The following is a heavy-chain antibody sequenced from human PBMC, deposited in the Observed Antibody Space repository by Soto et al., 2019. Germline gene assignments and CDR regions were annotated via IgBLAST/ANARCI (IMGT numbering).Heavy chain of an antibody. Sequence: GGSLRLSCAASGFTFSSYGMHWVRQAPGKGLEWVAVIWYDGSNKYYADSVKGRFTISRDNSKNTLYLQMNSLRAEDTAVYYCAREKISSSWYPGGYYYYYYGMDVWGQGTTVTVSS. D-gene: IGHD6-13*01. CDR2: IWYDGSNK. CDR3: AREKISSSWYPGGYYYYYYGMDV. V-gene: IGHV3-33*01. J-gene: IGHJ6*02. CDR1: GFTFSSYG.